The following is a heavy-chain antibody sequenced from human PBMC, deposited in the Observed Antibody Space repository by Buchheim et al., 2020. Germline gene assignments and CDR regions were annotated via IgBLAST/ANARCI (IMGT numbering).Heavy chain of an antibody. CDR2: IKSKTDGGTT. J-gene: IGHJ4*02. D-gene: IGHD6-13*01. CDR1: GFNFGDYA. CDR3: TTDSSSWYPPDY. Sequence: EVQLAESGGGLVQPGRSLRLSCSGSGFNFGDYAMTWVRQAPGKGLEWVGRIKSKTDGGTTDYAAPVTGRFTISRDDSKNKLYLQMNSLKTEDTAVYYCTTDSSSWYPPDYWGQGTL. V-gene: IGHV3-15*01.